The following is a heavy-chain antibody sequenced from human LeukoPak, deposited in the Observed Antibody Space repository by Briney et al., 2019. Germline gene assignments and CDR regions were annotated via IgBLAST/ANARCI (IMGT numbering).Heavy chain of an antibody. CDR1: GGSISSSSYY. J-gene: IGHJ6*02. D-gene: IGHD3-10*01. Sequence: SETLSLTCTVSGGSISSSSYYWSWIRQPAGKGLEWIGRIYTSGSTNYSPSLNSRVTISIDTSKNQFSLSLSSVTAADTAVYYCARVSPSGVWDVWGQGTTVTVSS. CDR3: ARVSPSGVWDV. CDR2: IYTSGST. V-gene: IGHV4-61*02.